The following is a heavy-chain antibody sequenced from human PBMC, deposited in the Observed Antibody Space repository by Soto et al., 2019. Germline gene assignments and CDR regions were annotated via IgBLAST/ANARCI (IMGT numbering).Heavy chain of an antibody. J-gene: IGHJ6*03. V-gene: IGHV4-59*01. CDR2: IYYSGST. CDR3: ARGTYYDFWSPPYYYYMDV. CDR1: GGSISSYY. Sequence: SETLSLTCTVSGGSISSYYWSWIRQPPGKGLEWIGYIYYSGSTNYNPSLKSRVTISVDTSKNQFSLKLSSVTAADTAVYYCARGTYYDFWSPPYYYYMDVWGKGTTVTVSS. D-gene: IGHD3-3*01.